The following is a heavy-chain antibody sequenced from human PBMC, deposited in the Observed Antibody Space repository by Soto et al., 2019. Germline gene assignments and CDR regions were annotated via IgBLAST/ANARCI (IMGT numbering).Heavy chain of an antibody. CDR3: AGVMAAMQNWLDP. D-gene: IGHD2-2*01. Sequence: QVQLQESGPGLVKPSQTLSLTCTVSGGSISNVGYFWSWIRQPPGKGLEWIGFTYHTGTTYCNSALRGRVSRSIDTSKSQYSPKLNSVTAADTAVYYWAGVMAAMQNWLDPWGHVALVTVSP. J-gene: IGHJ5*02. CDR1: GGSISNVGYF. CDR2: TYHTGTT. V-gene: IGHV4-30-4*01.